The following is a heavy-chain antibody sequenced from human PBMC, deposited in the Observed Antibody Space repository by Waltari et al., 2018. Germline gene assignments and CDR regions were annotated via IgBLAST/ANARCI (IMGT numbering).Heavy chain of an antibody. CDR3: ARDRRISLSQSTNYFDY. CDR2: ISTYSGDS. CDR1: GYAFNNYG. J-gene: IGHJ4*02. V-gene: IGHV1-18*01. Sequence: QVQLVQSGAEVKKPGASVKVACKASGYAFNNYGISWVRQAHGQGLEWMAWISTYSGDSNYANKIQGRVTLTTDTSTSTVYLELRSLRSDDTGVYYCARDRRISLSQSTNYFDYWGQGTLVTVAS.